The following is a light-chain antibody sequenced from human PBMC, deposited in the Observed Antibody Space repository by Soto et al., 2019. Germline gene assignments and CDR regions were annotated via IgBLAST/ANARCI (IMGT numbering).Light chain of an antibody. CDR3: QQYNKWPPIT. J-gene: IGKJ5*01. V-gene: IGKV3-15*01. CDR2: GAS. Sequence: EIVMTQSPATLSVSPWERATLSCRASQSVSSNLAWYQQKPGQAPRLLIYGASTRATGIPGRFSGSGSGTEFTLTISSLQSEDFAVYYCQQYNKWPPITFGQGTRLEIK. CDR1: QSVSSN.